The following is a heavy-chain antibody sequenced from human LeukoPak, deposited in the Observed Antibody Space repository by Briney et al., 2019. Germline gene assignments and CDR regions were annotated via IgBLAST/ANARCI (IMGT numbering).Heavy chain of an antibody. CDR2: ISSSSYI. CDR1: GFTFSTYS. D-gene: IGHD4-17*01. V-gene: IGHV3-21*01. CDR3: ARDLYGDYSFDY. Sequence: GGSLRLSCAASGFTFSTYSMNWVRQAPGMGLEWVSSISSSSYIYYADSVKGRFTISRDNARNSLYLQMNSLRAEDTAVYYCARDLYGDYSFDYWGQGALVTVSS. J-gene: IGHJ4*02.